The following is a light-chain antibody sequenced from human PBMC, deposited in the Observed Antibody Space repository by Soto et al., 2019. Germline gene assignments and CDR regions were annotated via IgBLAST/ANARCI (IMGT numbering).Light chain of an antibody. V-gene: IGKV1-27*01. J-gene: IGKJ1*01. Sequence: DIQMTQSPSSLSASVGDRVTITCRASQGIRNYLAWYQEKPGKVPKLLIYAASTLQSEDASRFSGSGSGTDFPLTNVTLQPEDVPTYYCQKCNSATRTFGQGTKVDIK. CDR1: QGIRNY. CDR3: QKCNSATRT. CDR2: AAS.